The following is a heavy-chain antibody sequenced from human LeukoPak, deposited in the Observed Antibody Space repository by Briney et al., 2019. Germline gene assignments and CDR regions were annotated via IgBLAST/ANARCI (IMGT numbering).Heavy chain of an antibody. D-gene: IGHD5-18*01. CDR3: ARSAFPTAMGIIY. CDR1: GGTFSSCA. V-gene: IGHV1-69*05. Sequence: SVKVSCKASGGTFSSCAISWVRQAPGQGLEWMGGIIPIFGTANYAQKFQGRVTITMDESTSTAYMELSSLRSEDTAVYYCARSAFPTAMGIIYWGQGTLVTVSS. J-gene: IGHJ4*02. CDR2: IIPIFGTA.